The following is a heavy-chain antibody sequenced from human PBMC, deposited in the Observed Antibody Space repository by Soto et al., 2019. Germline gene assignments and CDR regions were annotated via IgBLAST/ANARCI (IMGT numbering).Heavy chain of an antibody. D-gene: IGHD2-2*01. CDR1: GGSISSYY. V-gene: IGHV4-59*01. J-gene: IGHJ2*01. Sequence: SETLSVTCTVSGGSISSYYWSWIRQPPGKGLEWIGYIYYSGSTNYNPSLKSRVTISVDTSKNQFSLKLSSVTAADTAVYYCARAYCSSTSCYAPRYFDLWGRGTLVTVS. CDR2: IYYSGST. CDR3: ARAYCSSTSCYAPRYFDL.